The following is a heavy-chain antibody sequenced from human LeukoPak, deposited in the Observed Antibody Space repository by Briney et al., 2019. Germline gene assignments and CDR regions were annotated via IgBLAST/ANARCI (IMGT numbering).Heavy chain of an antibody. CDR1: GFHFRCYQ. CDR2: IYSSGSTI. Sequence: GGSLRHSCAASGFHFRCYQMKCVPQATGRGLEWISYIYSSGSTIYYAHTMKGRLTISRDKTKHSLYLKMISLTAEDTAVYYCARDEVGEYYYYGMDVWGQGTTVTVSS. V-gene: IGHV3-48*03. J-gene: IGHJ6*02. D-gene: IGHD3-10*01. CDR3: ARDEVGEYYYYGMDV.